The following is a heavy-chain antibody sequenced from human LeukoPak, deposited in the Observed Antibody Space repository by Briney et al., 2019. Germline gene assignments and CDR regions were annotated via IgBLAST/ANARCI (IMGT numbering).Heavy chain of an antibody. CDR2: IYYSGST. V-gene: IGHV4-39*07. D-gene: IGHD5-18*01. CDR3: ARAPVDYGYPKHFDY. J-gene: IGHJ4*02. CDR1: GGSISSSSYY. Sequence: SETLSLTCTVSGGSISSSSYYWGWIRQPPGKGLEGIGTIYYSGSTYYNPSLKSRVTISVDMSKHQFSLKFTSMTAADTAVYYCARAPVDYGYPKHFDYWGQGTLVTVSS.